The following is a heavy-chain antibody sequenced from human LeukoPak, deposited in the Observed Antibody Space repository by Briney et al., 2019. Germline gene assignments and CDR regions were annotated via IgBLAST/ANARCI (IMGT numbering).Heavy chain of an antibody. J-gene: IGHJ4*02. CDR2: IYYSGIT. CDR1: GGSISSHY. V-gene: IGHV4-59*11. D-gene: IGHD3-22*01. CDR3: ARAAYYYDSSGYDGYYFDY. Sequence: SETLSLTCTVSGGSISSHYWSWIRQPPGKGLEWIGYIYYSGITNYNPSLKSRVTISVDTSKNQFSLKLSSVTAADTAVYYCARAAYYYDSSGYDGYYFDYWGQGTLVTVSS.